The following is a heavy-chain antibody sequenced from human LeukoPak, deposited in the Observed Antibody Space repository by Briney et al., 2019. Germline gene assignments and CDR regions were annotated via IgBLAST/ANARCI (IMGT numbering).Heavy chain of an antibody. CDR3: AREMAHYFDSSGYSL. Sequence: GGSLRLSCAASGFTFSSSSMNWVRQAPGKGLEWVSYISSSSITIHYAESVKGRFTISRDNAKNSLYLQMNSLRDEDTAVYYCAREMAHYFDSSGYSLWGQGTLVTVSS. V-gene: IGHV3-48*02. J-gene: IGHJ4*02. CDR2: ISSSSITI. D-gene: IGHD3-22*01. CDR1: GFTFSSSS.